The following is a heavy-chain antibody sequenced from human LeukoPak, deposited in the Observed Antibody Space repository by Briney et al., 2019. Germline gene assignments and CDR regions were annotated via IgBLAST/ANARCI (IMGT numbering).Heavy chain of an antibody. CDR1: GFTFINYA. Sequence: GGSLRLSCAASGFTFINYAMHWVRQAPGKGLEWVAIILPDGVTKFYADAVKGRFTTSRDNSRNTMYLQMNSLTSEDTAVYYCAKDAGEGTTPVYWGQGTLVTVSS. D-gene: IGHD2-15*01. CDR2: ILPDGVTK. V-gene: IGHV3-30-3*01. J-gene: IGHJ4*02. CDR3: AKDAGEGTTPVY.